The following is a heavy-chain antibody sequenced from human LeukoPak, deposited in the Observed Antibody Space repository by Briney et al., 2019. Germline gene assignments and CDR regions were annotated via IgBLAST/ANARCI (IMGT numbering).Heavy chain of an antibody. V-gene: IGHV3-53*05. CDR2: IYIDGST. CDR1: GFTVSGNY. D-gene: IGHD3-9*01. J-gene: IGHJ3*02. Sequence: GGSLRLSCAASGFTVSGNYLTWVRQAPGKGLEWVSIIYIDGSTYYADSVKGRFTISRDNSKNTLYLQMNSLRAEDTAVYYCAKIPGGLRYFDWLFPTDAFDIWGQGTMVTVSS. CDR3: AKIPGGLRYFDWLFPTDAFDI.